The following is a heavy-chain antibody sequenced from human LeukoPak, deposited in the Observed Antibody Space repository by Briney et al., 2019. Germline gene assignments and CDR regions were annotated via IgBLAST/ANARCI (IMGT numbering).Heavy chain of an antibody. J-gene: IGHJ5*02. CDR1: GFTFSSYW. Sequence: PGGSLRLSCTAPGFTFSSYWMSWVRQAPGKGLEWVANIKQDGSEKHYVDSVKGRFTISRDNAKNSLYLQMNSLRAEDTAVYYCASYIAAAGTWSRWFDPWGQGTLVTVSS. D-gene: IGHD6-13*01. V-gene: IGHV3-7*01. CDR2: IKQDGSEK. CDR3: ASYIAAAGTWSRWFDP.